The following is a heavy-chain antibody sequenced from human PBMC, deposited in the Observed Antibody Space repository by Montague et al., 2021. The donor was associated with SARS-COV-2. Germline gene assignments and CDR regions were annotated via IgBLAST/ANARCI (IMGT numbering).Heavy chain of an antibody. D-gene: IGHD3-3*01. Sequence: SETLSLTCTVSGGSISSYYWSWIRQPAGKGLEWIGRIYTSGSTXXXPSXXXRVTMSVDTSKNQFSLKLSSVTAADTAVYYCAREAGITIFGVATAGYYYYMDVWGKGTTVTVSS. V-gene: IGHV4-4*07. CDR3: AREAGITIFGVATAGYYYYMDV. CDR2: IYTSGST. CDR1: GGSISSYY. J-gene: IGHJ6*03.